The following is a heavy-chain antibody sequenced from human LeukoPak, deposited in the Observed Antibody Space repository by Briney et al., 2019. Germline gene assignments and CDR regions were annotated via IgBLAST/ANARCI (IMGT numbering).Heavy chain of an antibody. V-gene: IGHV4-59*01. Sequence: PSETLSLTCTVSGGSISSYYWSWIRQPPGKGLEWIGYIYYSGSTNYNPSLKSRVTISVDTSKNQFSLKLSSVTAADTAVYYCARDLPREPHYGDYGFDYWGQGTLVTVSS. CDR2: IYYSGST. CDR1: GGSISSYY. CDR3: ARDLPREPHYGDYGFDY. D-gene: IGHD4-17*01. J-gene: IGHJ4*02.